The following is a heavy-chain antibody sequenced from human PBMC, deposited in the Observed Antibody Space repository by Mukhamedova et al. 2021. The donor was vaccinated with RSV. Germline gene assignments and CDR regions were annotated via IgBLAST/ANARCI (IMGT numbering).Heavy chain of an antibody. D-gene: IGHD2-2*01. V-gene: IGHV1-2*02. CDR3: ATLGYCTSSTCYFGIIDS. Sequence: NPNTGDTNYAQNFQGRVTMTRDTSINTAYMELSGLTSDDTAVYYCATLGYCTSSTCYFGIIDSWGQGTMVNVSS. CDR2: NPNTGDT. J-gene: IGHJ4*02.